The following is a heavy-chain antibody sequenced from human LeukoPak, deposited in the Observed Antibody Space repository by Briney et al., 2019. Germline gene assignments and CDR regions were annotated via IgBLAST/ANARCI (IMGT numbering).Heavy chain of an antibody. CDR3: VRESRWQVEY. CDR2: IWYDASDR. D-gene: IGHD5-24*01. Sequence: GGSLRLSCAASGFTCSSFGMHWVRQAPGKGLGWVAVIWYDASDRYYAGSVKGRFTISRDNSENTLFLQMNRLRDDDTAVYYCVRESRWQVEYWGQGTLVTVSS. J-gene: IGHJ4*02. CDR1: GFTCSSFG. V-gene: IGHV3-33*01.